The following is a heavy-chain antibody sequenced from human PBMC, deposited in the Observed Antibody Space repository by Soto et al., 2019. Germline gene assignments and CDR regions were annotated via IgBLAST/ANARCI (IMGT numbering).Heavy chain of an antibody. V-gene: IGHV3-30*18. D-gene: IGHD2-2*01. J-gene: IGHJ4*02. Sequence: GGSLRLSCAASGFTFSSYGMHWVRQAPGKGLEWVAVISYDGSNKYYADSVKGRFTISRDNSKNTLYLQMNSLRAEDTAVYYCAKEVTVVVPAARRSPSFDYWGQGTLVTVSS. CDR1: GFTFSSYG. CDR3: AKEVTVVVPAARRSPSFDY. CDR2: ISYDGSNK.